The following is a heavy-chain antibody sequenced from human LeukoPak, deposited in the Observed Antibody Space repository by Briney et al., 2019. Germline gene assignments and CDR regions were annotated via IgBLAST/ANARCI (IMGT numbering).Heavy chain of an antibody. V-gene: IGHV3-7*01. CDR1: GFTFSSYW. J-gene: IGHJ3*02. CDR3: ARGQSSSWDSAFDI. CDR2: IKQDGSEK. Sequence: GGSLRLSCAASGFTFSSYWMSWVRQAPGKGLEWVAHIKQDGSEKYYVDSVKGRFTISRDNAKNSLYLQMNSLRAEDTAVYYCARGQSSSWDSAFDIWGQGTMVTVSS. D-gene: IGHD6-13*01.